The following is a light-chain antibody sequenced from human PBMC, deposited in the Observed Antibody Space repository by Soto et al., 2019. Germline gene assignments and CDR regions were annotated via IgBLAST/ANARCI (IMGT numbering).Light chain of an antibody. CDR3: SSYAVGASFAV. CDR1: SSDIGRYNS. J-gene: IGLJ3*02. CDR2: EVN. V-gene: IGLV2-14*01. Sequence: QSVLTQPASVSGSPGQSIAISCTGNSSDIGRYNSVSWYQQHPGKVPKLMIYEVNNRPSGVSSRFSGSKSGNTASLTISGLQAEDQADYYCSSYAVGASFAVCGGGPNLIV.